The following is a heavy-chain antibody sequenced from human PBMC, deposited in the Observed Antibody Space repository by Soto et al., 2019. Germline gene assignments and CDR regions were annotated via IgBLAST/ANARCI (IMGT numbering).Heavy chain of an antibody. CDR1: GGTFSSYA. J-gene: IGHJ5*02. Sequence: SVKVSCKASGGTFSSYAISWVRQAPGQGLEWMGGIIPIFGTANYAQKFQGRVTITADESTSTAYMELSSLRSEDTAVYYCARDVAGVALGNWFDPWGQGALVTVSS. CDR3: ARDVAGVALGNWFDP. V-gene: IGHV1-69*13. D-gene: IGHD3-3*01. CDR2: IIPIFGTA.